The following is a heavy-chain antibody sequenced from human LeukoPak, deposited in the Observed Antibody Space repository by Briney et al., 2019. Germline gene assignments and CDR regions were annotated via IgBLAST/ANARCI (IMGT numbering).Heavy chain of an antibody. CDR2: ISTDGYTT. J-gene: IGHJ4*02. CDR1: GLAFSAYK. V-gene: IGHV3-74*01. CDR3: VVGGSPGY. D-gene: IGHD2-15*01. Sequence: GGSLRLSCAASGLAFSAYKMHWVRQAPRKGLVWVSRISTDGYTTDYADFVQGRFTASRDNTKSTWSLEMNSLRAEDTAVYYCVVGGSPGYWGQGTLVTVSS.